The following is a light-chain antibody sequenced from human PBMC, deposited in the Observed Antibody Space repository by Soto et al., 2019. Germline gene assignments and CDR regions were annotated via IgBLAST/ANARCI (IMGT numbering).Light chain of an antibody. CDR1: SSNIGNNY. J-gene: IGLJ1*01. Sequence: VLTQPPSVSAAPGQKVTISCSGSSSNIGNNYVSWYQQLPGTAPKLLIYDNDKRPSGIPDRFSGSKSGTSATLGITGLQTGDEADYYCGTWDSSLSAYVFGTGTKVTVL. CDR3: GTWDSSLSAYV. CDR2: DND. V-gene: IGLV1-51*01.